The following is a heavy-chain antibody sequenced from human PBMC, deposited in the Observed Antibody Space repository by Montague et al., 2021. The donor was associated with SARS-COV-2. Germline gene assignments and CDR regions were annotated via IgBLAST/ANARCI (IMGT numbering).Heavy chain of an antibody. CDR2: IYYSGTT. V-gene: IGHV4-39*02. CDR3: ARGMIRGVTTPFDY. J-gene: IGHJ4*02. Sequence: SETLSLTCSVSSGSIISSGYYWGWIRQPPRKELEWIGNIYYSGTTYYXXXLQSRGTISADTSKNHLSLRLSSVTAADTAVYFCARGMIRGVTTPFDYWGQGSQDTVSS. CDR1: SGSIISSGYY. D-gene: IGHD3-10*01.